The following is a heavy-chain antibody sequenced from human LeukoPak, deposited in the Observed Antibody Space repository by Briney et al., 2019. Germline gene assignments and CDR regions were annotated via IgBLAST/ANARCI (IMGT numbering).Heavy chain of an antibody. CDR3: ASGPYDSARGSFDY. Sequence: GGSLRLSCAASGFTFSSYWMHWVRQGPGKGLVWVSRINSDGSSSNYADSVKGRFTISRDNAKNTLYLQMSSLRAEDTAVYYCASGPYDSARGSFDYWGQGTLVTVSS. CDR1: GFTFSSYW. D-gene: IGHD3-10*01. CDR2: INSDGSSS. J-gene: IGHJ4*02. V-gene: IGHV3-74*01.